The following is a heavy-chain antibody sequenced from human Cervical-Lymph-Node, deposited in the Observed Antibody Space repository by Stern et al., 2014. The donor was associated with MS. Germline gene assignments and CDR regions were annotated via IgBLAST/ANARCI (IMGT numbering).Heavy chain of an antibody. V-gene: IGHV2-70*01. D-gene: IGHD5-24*01. CDR3: ARIIRRDGYNPYHFFDS. Sequence: QVTLRESGPALVKPTQTLTLTCTFSGFSLTTDGMCVSWIRQPPGKALEWLALIDWEDDKYYTPLLKPRLPISKDTSKNQVVLTMTNMDPVDTATYFCARIIRRDGYNPYHFFDSWGQGTLVTVSS. CDR2: IDWEDDK. CDR1: GFSLTTDGMC. J-gene: IGHJ4*02.